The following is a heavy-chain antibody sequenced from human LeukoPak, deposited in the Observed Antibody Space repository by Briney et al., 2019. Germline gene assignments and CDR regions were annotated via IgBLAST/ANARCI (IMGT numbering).Heavy chain of an antibody. CDR1: GFTFKYYG. CDR3: ARLWSTDCSGGSCPHQPNS. D-gene: IGHD2-15*01. V-gene: IGHV3-30*02. J-gene: IGHJ4*02. Sequence: GGSLRLSCEASGFTFKYYGMHWVRQAPGKGLEWVAFIRFDSTNYYYADSVKGRFTISRDNSQNTLYLQMNSLRVEDTAMYYCARLWSTDCSGGSCPHQPNSWGQGTLVTVSS. CDR2: IRFDSTNY.